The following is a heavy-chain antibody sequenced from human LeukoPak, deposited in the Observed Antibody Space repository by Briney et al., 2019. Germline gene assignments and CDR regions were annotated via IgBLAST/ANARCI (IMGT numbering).Heavy chain of an antibody. CDR2: ITGNGGTT. J-gene: IGHJ4*02. CDR3: AKALSSGGFFDC. Sequence: PGGSLRLSCAASGFTFRSYGMSWARQAPGRGLEWVSAITGNGGTTYYADSVQGRFIISRDNSKNTLFLQMSSLRAEDRAVYYCAKALSSGGFFDCWGQGTLVTVSS. V-gene: IGHV3-23*01. D-gene: IGHD6-19*01. CDR1: GFTFRSYG.